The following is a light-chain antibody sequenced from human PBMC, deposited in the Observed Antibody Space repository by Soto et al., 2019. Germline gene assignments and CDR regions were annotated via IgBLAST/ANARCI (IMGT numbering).Light chain of an antibody. CDR2: DAS. J-gene: IGKJ4*01. V-gene: IGKV3-11*01. Sequence: EIVLTQSPATLSLSPGHRATLSCRASQRVSGYLAWYQQKPGQAPRLLIYDASNRATGIPARFSGSESGTDFTLTITSLEPEDFAVYYCQQRSNWPSTFGGGTKVEI. CDR1: QRVSGY. CDR3: QQRSNWPST.